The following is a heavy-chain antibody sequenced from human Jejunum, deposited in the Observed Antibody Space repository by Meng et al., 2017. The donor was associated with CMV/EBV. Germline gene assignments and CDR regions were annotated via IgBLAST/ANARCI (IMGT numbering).Heavy chain of an antibody. D-gene: IGHD3-3*01. CDR2: IYYSGST. J-gene: IGHJ5*02. Sequence: ETLSLTCTVSGASISSYYWSWIRQPPGKGLEWIGYIYYSGSTNYNPSLKSRATISADMSKNQFSLKLRSVTAADTAVYYCAKVEGPWGQGTLVTVSS. CDR3: AKVEGP. V-gene: IGHV4-59*01. CDR1: GASISSYY.